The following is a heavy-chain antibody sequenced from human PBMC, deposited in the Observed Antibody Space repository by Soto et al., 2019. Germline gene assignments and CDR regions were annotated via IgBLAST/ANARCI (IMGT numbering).Heavy chain of an antibody. Sequence: PSETLSLTCTVSGGSISSSSYYWGWIRQPPGKGLEWIGSIYYSGSTYYNPSLKSRVTISVDTSRNQFSLKLSSVTAADTAVYYCARRVVPAAISPFSDYWGQGTLVTVSS. CDR3: ARRVVPAAISPFSDY. J-gene: IGHJ4*02. D-gene: IGHD2-2*02. CDR1: GGSISSSSYY. V-gene: IGHV4-39*01. CDR2: IYYSGST.